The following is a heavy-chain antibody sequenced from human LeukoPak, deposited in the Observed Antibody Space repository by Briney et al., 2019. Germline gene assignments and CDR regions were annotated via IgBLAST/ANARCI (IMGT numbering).Heavy chain of an antibody. J-gene: IGHJ4*02. CDR2: IQYDGGNQ. Sequence: PGRSLRLSCAASGFSFKDYNMHWVRQAPGKGLEWMTVIQYDGGNQYYADSVKGRFTISRDNSKNTLYLQMNSLTAEDTAVYYCAKDFTWAFDYWGQGTLVTVSS. V-gene: IGHV3-30*18. D-gene: IGHD2/OR15-2a*01. CDR3: AKDFTWAFDY. CDR1: GFSFKDYN.